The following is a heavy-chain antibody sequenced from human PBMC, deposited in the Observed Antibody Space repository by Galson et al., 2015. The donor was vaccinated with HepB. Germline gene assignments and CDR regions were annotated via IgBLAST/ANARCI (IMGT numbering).Heavy chain of an antibody. V-gene: IGHV1-69*13. Sequence: SVKVSCKASGGTFSGRTISWVRQAPGQGLEWLGGVNAIFGAAQYAQKFQDRVAITADDSTSTAYMDLSSLTSEDTAIYYCARDRPGSYVAFDIWGQGTMVTVFS. CDR2: VNAIFGAA. CDR1: GGTFSGRT. J-gene: IGHJ3*02. CDR3: ARDRPGSYVAFDI. D-gene: IGHD3-10*01.